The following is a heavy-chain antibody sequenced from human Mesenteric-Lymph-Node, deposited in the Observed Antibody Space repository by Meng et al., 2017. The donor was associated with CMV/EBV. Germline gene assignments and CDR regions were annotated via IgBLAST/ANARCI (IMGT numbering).Heavy chain of an antibody. CDR1: GFTFSSYS. V-gene: IGHV3-48*04. Sequence: GESLKISCAASGFTFSSYSMNWVRQAPGKGLEWVSYISSSSSTIYYADSVKGRFTISRDNAKNTLYLQMNSLRAEDTADYYCARGGPGAFDIWGQGTMVTVSS. CDR3: ARGGPGAFDI. D-gene: IGHD3-16*01. CDR2: ISSSSSTI. J-gene: IGHJ3*02.